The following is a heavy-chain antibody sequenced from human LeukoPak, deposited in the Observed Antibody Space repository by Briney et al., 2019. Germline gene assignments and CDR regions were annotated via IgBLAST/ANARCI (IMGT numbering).Heavy chain of an antibody. CDR3: ARDGGGVSAPGGY. J-gene: IGHJ4*02. V-gene: IGHV1-46*01. CDR1: GYTFTSYY. CDR2: INPGGRST. Sequence: ASVKVSCKASGYTFTSYYMHWVRQAPGQGLEWMGIINPGGRSTTYAQKFQGRVTLTRDTSTSTVYMGLSSLRSEDTAVYYCARDGGGVSAPGGYWGQGTLVTVSS. D-gene: IGHD3-16*01.